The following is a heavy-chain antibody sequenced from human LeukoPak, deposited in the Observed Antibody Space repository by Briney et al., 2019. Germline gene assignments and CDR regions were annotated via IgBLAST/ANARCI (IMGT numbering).Heavy chain of an antibody. J-gene: IGHJ5*02. CDR3: ARGGDSSAFNWFDP. D-gene: IGHD3-22*01. CDR1: GSTFSSYW. V-gene: IGHV3-74*01. Sequence: GGSLRLSCAASGSTFSSYWMHWVRQGPGKGLVWVSRINSDGSSTSYADSVKGRFTISRDNAKNTLYLQMNSLRAEDTAVYYCARGGDSSAFNWFDPWGQGTLVTVSS. CDR2: INSDGSST.